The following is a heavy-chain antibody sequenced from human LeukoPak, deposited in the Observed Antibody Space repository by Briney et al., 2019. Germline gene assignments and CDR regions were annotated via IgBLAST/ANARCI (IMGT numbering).Heavy chain of an antibody. D-gene: IGHD3-10*01. CDR3: ARGGGALLWFGELSPTIAHFDY. J-gene: IGHJ4*02. Sequence: GASVKVSCKASGYTFTNYEINWVRQGTGQGLEWMGWMNPNSGNTGYAQKFQGRVTMTRNTSISTAYMELSSLRSEDTAVYYCARGGGALLWFGELSPTIAHFDYWGQGTLVTVSS. CDR2: MNPNSGNT. V-gene: IGHV1-8*01. CDR1: GYTFTNYE.